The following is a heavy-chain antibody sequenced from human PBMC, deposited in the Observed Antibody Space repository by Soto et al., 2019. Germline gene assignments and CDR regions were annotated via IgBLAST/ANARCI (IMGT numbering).Heavy chain of an antibody. CDR2: IFHDGTA. CDR3: ARLVYDTRLNYMYFDF. CDR1: GVSISSGNW. J-gene: IGHJ4*02. V-gene: IGHV4-4*02. D-gene: IGHD3-10*01. Sequence: SETLSLTCAVSGVSISSGNWLTWFRQSPQRGLEYIGEIFHDGTANYYPSFERRVAISVDTSKNQFSLKLTSVTAADTAIYFCARLVYDTRLNYMYFDFWGQGTLVTVSS.